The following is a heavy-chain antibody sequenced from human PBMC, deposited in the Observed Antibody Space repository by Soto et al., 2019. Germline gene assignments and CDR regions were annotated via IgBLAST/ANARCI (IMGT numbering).Heavy chain of an antibody. CDR3: ARGSDIVVATSYGMDV. Sequence: GGSLRLSCAASGFTFSSYGMHWVRQAPGKGLEWVAVIWYDGSNKYYADSVKGRFTISRDNSKNTLYLQMNSLRAEDTAVYYCARGSDIVVATSYGMDVWGQGTTVTVSS. CDR1: GFTFSSYG. V-gene: IGHV3-33*01. J-gene: IGHJ6*02. CDR2: IWYDGSNK. D-gene: IGHD2-15*01.